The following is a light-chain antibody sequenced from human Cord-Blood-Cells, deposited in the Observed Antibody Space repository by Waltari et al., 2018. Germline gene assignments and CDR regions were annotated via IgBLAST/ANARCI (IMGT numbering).Light chain of an antibody. CDR2: DVS. CDR3: CSYAGSYTFGYV. V-gene: IGLV2-11*01. J-gene: IGLJ1*01. CDR1: SSDVGGYNY. Sequence: QSALTQPRSVSGSPGQSVTISCTGTSSDVGGYNYVSWYPQHPGKAPKLMIYDVSNRPSGFPDRFSGPKSDNTAYLTISGLQAEVGADYHCCSYAGSYTFGYVFGYGTKVTVL.